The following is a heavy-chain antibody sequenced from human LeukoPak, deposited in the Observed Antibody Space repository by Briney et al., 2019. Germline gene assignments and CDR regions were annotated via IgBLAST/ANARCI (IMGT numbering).Heavy chain of an antibody. J-gene: IGHJ4*02. Sequence: PGGTLILSCTASGFTFSNYGMSWVRQAPGKGLEWVSAISGSGGSTYYADSVKGRFTISRDNSKNTLYLQMNSLRAEDTAVYYCAKRRHTAHSSSGAYDYWGQGTLVTVSS. CDR1: GFTFSNYG. CDR2: ISGSGGST. V-gene: IGHV3-23*01. CDR3: AKRRHTAHSSSGAYDY. D-gene: IGHD6-13*01.